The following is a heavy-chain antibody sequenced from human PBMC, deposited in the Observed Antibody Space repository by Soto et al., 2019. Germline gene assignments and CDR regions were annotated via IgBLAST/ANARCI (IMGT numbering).Heavy chain of an antibody. CDR2: IKQDGSEK. CDR3: ARDWTICLSGGSCYSGNWFDP. CDR1: GFTFSSYW. V-gene: IGHV3-7*01. D-gene: IGHD2-15*01. Sequence: QPGGSLRLSCAASGFTFSSYWMSWVRQAPGKGLEWVANIKQDGSEKYYVDSVKGRFTISRDNAKNSLYLQMNSLRAEDTAVYYCARDWTICLSGGSCYSGNWFDPWGQGTLVTVSS. J-gene: IGHJ5*02.